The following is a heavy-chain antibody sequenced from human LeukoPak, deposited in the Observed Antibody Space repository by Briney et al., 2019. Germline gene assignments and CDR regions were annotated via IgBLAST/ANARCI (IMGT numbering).Heavy chain of an antibody. CDR1: GGSISSYY. Sequence: SETLSLTCTVSGGSISSYYWSWIRQPPGKGLEWIGYIYYSGSTNYNPSLKSRVTISVDTSKNQFSLKLSSVTAADTAVYYCSKTDIVADYYYHGMDVWGQGTTVTVSS. CDR3: SKTDIVADYYYHGMDV. V-gene: IGHV4-59*08. D-gene: IGHD5-12*01. J-gene: IGHJ6*02. CDR2: IYYSGST.